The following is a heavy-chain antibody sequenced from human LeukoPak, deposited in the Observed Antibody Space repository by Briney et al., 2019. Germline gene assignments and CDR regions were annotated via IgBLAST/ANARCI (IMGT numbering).Heavy chain of an antibody. J-gene: IGHJ4*02. V-gene: IGHV3-30*03. CDR3: ARDWSSGTYYFDY. D-gene: IGHD1-26*01. CDR2: ISYDGSNK. Sequence: PGRSLRLSCAASGFTFSSYGMHWVRQAPGKGLEWVAVISYDGSNKYYADSVKGRFTISRDNSKNTLYLQMNSLRAEDTATYYCARDWSSGTYYFDYWGQGALVIVSS. CDR1: GFTFSSYG.